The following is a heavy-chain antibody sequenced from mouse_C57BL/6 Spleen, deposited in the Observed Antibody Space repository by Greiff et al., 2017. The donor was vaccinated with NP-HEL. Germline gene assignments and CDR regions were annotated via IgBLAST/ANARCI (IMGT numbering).Heavy chain of an antibody. CDR2: INPNNGGT. CDR1: GYTFTDYN. J-gene: IGHJ4*01. D-gene: IGHD1-1*01. CDR3: ARFPISLRIYYYAMDY. Sequence: EVQLQQSGPELVKPGASVKMSCKASGYTFTDYNMHWVKQSHGKSLEWIGYINPNNGGTSYNQKFKGKATLTVNKSSSTAYMELRSLTSEDSAVYYCARFPISLRIYYYAMDYWGQGTSVTVSS. V-gene: IGHV1-22*01.